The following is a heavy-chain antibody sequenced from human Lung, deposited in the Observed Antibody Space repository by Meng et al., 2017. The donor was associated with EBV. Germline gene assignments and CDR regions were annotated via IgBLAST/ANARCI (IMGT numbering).Heavy chain of an antibody. J-gene: IGHJ4*02. CDR1: GGSISSGGHY. V-gene: IGHV4-31*01. CDR2: IYYSGST. CDR3: ARAVDTGYFDY. D-gene: IGHD5-18*01. Sequence: QVQLQESGPGLVKPSQTLSLTCTGSGGSISSGGHYWSWIRQHPGKGLEWIGYIYYSGSTYYNPSLKSLVSISVDTSNNQFSLKLSSVTAADTAVYYCARAVDTGYFDYWGQGTLVTVSS.